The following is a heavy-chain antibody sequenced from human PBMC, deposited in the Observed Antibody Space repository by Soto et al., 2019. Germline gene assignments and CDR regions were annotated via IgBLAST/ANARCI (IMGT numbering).Heavy chain of an antibody. CDR3: ARGPFGGFWSGYYGY. CDR1: GGSFSGYY. CDR2: INHSGST. J-gene: IGHJ4*02. V-gene: IGHV4-34*01. D-gene: IGHD3-3*01. Sequence: SETLSLTCAVYGGSFSGYYWSWIRQPPGKGLEWIGEINHSGSTNYNPSLKSRVTISVDTSKNQFSLKLSSVTAADTAVYYCARGPFGGFWSGYYGYWGQGTLVTVSS.